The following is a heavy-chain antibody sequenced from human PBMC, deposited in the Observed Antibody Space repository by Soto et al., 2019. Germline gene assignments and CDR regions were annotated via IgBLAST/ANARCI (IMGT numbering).Heavy chain of an antibody. Sequence: SETLSLSCTVSGGSIRDYFWTWIRQPPGKGLEWIGYIYYSGRTNYNPSLKSRVSISVDTSKNHFSLQLRSVTAADTAVYYCASVGGDDFGDSGGFDYWGQGTLVTVSS. CDR1: GGSIRDYF. CDR2: IYYSGRT. CDR3: ASVGGDDFGDSGGFDY. V-gene: IGHV4-59*01. J-gene: IGHJ4*02. D-gene: IGHD4-17*01.